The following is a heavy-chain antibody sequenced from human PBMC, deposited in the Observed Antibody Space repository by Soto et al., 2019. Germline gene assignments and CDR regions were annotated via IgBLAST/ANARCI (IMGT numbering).Heavy chain of an antibody. CDR1: GFTFSRYG. CDR2: MSYDGSNE. J-gene: IGHJ4*02. V-gene: IGHV3-33*05. CDR3: ERDEGRAIFGLVHDASFYY. Sequence: QVHLVESGGGVVQPGGSLRLACVGSGFTFSRYGVHCVRQAPGKGLEWVAVMSYDGSNEFYADSVKGRFTVSRDNSKNTLFLQMNSLTAEDTAVYYCERDEGRAIFGLVHDASFYYWGQGTLVTVSS. D-gene: IGHD3-3*01.